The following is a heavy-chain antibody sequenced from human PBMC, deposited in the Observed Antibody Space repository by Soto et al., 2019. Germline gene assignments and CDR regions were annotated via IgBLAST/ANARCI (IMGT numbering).Heavy chain of an antibody. D-gene: IGHD3-9*01. V-gene: IGHV3-33*01. Sequence: GGSLRLSCTASGFSFRSYAMHWVRQAAGKGLEWVAVILYDGSNKHFADSVKGRFTVSRDNSNDTFYLQMDSLRAEDTAVYYCARELILGSLSVYYYHGMDVWGQGTTVTVSS. CDR3: ARELILGSLSVYYYHGMDV. CDR2: ILYDGSNK. J-gene: IGHJ6*02. CDR1: GFSFRSYA.